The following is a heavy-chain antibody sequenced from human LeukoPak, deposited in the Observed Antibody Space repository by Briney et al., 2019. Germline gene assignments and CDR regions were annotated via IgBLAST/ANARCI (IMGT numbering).Heavy chain of an antibody. Sequence: ASVKVSCKASGGTFSSYAISWVRQAPGQGFEWMGGIIPIFGTANYAQKFQGRVTITADESTSTAYMELSSLRSEDTAVYYCARDSYSSSSGFDYWGQGTLVTVSS. CDR2: IIPIFGTA. V-gene: IGHV1-69*13. J-gene: IGHJ4*02. D-gene: IGHD6-6*01. CDR1: GGTFSSYA. CDR3: ARDSYSSSSGFDY.